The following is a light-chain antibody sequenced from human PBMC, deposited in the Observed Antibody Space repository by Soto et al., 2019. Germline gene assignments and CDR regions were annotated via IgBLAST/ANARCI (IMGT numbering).Light chain of an antibody. V-gene: IGKV4-1*01. CDR3: QQYYSTPGT. CDR2: WAS. Sequence: DIVMTQSPDSLAVSLGERATINCKSSQSVLYSSNNKNCLAWDQQKPGQPPKLLIYWASTRESGVPDRFSGSGSGTDFTLTISSLQAEDVAVYYCQQYYSTPGTFGQGTKLEIK. CDR1: QSVLYSSNNKNC. J-gene: IGKJ2*01.